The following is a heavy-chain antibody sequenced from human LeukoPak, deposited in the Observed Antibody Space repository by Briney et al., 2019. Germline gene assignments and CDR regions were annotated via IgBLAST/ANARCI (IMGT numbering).Heavy chain of an antibody. CDR3: ARLYYYGSGSYSVFWFDP. CDR2: ISAYNGIT. CDR1: GYTFTSYG. J-gene: IGHJ5*02. Sequence: ASVKVSCKASGYTFTSYGISWVRQAPGQGLEWMGWISAYNGITNYAQKLQGRVTMTTDTSTSTAYMELRSLRSDDTAMYYCARLYYYGSGSYSVFWFDPWGQGTLVTVSS. V-gene: IGHV1-18*01. D-gene: IGHD3-10*01.